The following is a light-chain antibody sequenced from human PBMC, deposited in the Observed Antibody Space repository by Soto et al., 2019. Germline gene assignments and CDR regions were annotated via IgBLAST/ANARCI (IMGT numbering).Light chain of an antibody. J-gene: IGKJ1*01. CDR2: GAS. CDR1: QSVSSN. V-gene: IGKV3-15*01. Sequence: EIVMTESPATLSLSSGKRATLSCRASQSVSSNLAWYQQKPGQAPRLLIYGASTRATGIPARFSGSGSGKEFTLTISSLQSEDFAVYYCQQYNNWPPWTFGQGTKVDIK. CDR3: QQYNNWPPWT.